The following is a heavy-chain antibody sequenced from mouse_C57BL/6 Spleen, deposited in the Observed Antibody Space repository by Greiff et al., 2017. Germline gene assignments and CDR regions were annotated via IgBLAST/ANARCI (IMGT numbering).Heavy chain of an antibody. Sequence: QVQLQQSGAELARPGASVKLSCKASGYTFTSYGISWVKQRTGQGLEWIGEIYPRSGNTYYNEKFKGKATLTADKSSSTAYMELRSLTSEDSAVYFCARHDDGSGYAMDYWGQGTSVTVSS. D-gene: IGHD1-1*01. V-gene: IGHV1-81*01. CDR1: GYTFTSYG. CDR3: ARHDDGSGYAMDY. CDR2: IYPRSGNT. J-gene: IGHJ4*01.